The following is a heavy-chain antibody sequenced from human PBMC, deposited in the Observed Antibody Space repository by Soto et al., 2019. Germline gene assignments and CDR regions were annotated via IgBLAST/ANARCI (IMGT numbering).Heavy chain of an antibody. CDR3: ARLIYDGYNFDY. Sequence: TSETLSLTCTVSGGSISSGGYYWSWLRQHPGKGLEWIGYIYYSGSTYYNPSLKSRVTISVDTSKNQFSLKLSSVTAADTAVYYCARLIYDGYNFDYWGQGTLVTVSS. CDR1: GGSISSGGYY. D-gene: IGHD5-12*01. V-gene: IGHV4-31*03. J-gene: IGHJ4*02. CDR2: IYYSGST.